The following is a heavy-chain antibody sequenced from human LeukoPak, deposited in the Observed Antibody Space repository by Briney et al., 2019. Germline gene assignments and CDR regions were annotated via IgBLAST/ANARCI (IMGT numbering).Heavy chain of an antibody. Sequence: ASVKVSCKVSGYTLTELSMHWVRQAPGKGLEWMGGFDPEDGETIYAQKFQGRVTMTEDTSTDTAYMELSSLRSEDTAVYYCATGGSDYSTQGYFDYWGQGTLVTVSS. CDR1: GYTLTELS. CDR3: ATGGSDYSTQGYFDY. V-gene: IGHV1-24*01. CDR2: FDPEDGET. D-gene: IGHD4-11*01. J-gene: IGHJ4*02.